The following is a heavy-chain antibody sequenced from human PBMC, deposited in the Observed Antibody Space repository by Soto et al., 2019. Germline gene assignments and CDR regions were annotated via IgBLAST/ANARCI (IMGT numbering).Heavy chain of an antibody. D-gene: IGHD1-26*01. J-gene: IGHJ6*02. Sequence: GSLRLSCAASGFTVTSYAMSRVRQAPGKGLEWVSAISGSGGSTYYADSVKGRFTISRDNSKNTLYLQMNSLRAEDTAVYYCAKVIVGGMDVWGQGTTVTVSS. CDR3: AKVIVGGMDV. CDR1: GFTVTSYA. V-gene: IGHV3-23*01. CDR2: ISGSGGST.